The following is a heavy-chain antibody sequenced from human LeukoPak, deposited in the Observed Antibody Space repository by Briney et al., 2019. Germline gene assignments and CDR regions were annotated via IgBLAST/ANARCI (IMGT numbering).Heavy chain of an antibody. J-gene: IGHJ5*02. CDR1: GGSINNYY. CDR3: AKHRWLDP. V-gene: IGHV4-59*08. Sequence: PSETLSLTCIVSGGSINNYYWSWIRQPPGKGLEWIGYIYYSGSTNYNPSLKSRVTISIDTSKNQFSLKLHSVTAADTAVYYCAKHRWLDPWGQGTLVTVSS. CDR2: IYYSGST. D-gene: IGHD6-19*01.